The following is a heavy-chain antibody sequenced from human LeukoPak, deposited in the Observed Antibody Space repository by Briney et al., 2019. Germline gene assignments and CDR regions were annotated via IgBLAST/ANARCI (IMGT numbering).Heavy chain of an antibody. CDR2: INPNSGGT. CDR1: GYSFTSHY. D-gene: IGHD3-22*01. CDR3: ARDTLRYYDSSGPQDY. J-gene: IGHJ4*02. Sequence: GASVKVSCKASGYSFTSHYMHWVRQAPGQGLEWMGWINPNSGGTNYAQKFQGRVTMTRDTSISTAYMELSRLRSDDTAVYYCARDTLRYYDSSGPQDYWGQGTLVTVSS. V-gene: IGHV1-2*02.